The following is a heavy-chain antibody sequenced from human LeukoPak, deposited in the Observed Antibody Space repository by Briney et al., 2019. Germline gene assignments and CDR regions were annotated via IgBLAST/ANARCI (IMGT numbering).Heavy chain of an antibody. CDR1: GFTFSSYG. D-gene: IGHD6-6*01. CDR2: IWYDGSNK. CDR3: AKDTSSSYNWFDP. Sequence: GGSLRLSCAASGFTFSSYGMHWVRQALGKGLEWVAVIWYDGSNKYYADSVKGRFTISRDNSKNTLYLQMNSLRAEDTAVYYCAKDTSSSYNWFDPWGQGTLVTVSS. V-gene: IGHV3-33*06. J-gene: IGHJ5*02.